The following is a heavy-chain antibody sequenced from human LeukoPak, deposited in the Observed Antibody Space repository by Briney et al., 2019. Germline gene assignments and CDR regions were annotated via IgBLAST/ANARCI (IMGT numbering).Heavy chain of an antibody. D-gene: IGHD3-10*01. CDR1: GGSISSGDYY. J-gene: IGHJ4*02. V-gene: IGHV4-30-4*08. CDR3: ARDGSGVGDFDY. Sequence: PPETLSLTCTVSGGSISSGDYYWSWIRQPPGKGLEWIGYIYYSGSTYYNPSLKSRVTISVDTSKNQFSLKLSSVTAADTAVYYCARDGSGVGDFDYWGQGTLVTVSS. CDR2: IYYSGST.